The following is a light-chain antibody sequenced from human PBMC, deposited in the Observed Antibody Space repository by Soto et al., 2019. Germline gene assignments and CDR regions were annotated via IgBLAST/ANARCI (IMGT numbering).Light chain of an antibody. CDR2: RAD. Sequence: QSVLTQSPSASGTPGQRVTISCSGSSANIGSNYVYWYQQFPGTAPRLLIYRADQRPSGVPDRFSGSKSGTSASLAISGLRSDDEAAYYCAAWDDTVNGLVFGGGTQLTV. J-gene: IGLJ2*01. CDR1: SANIGSNY. CDR3: AAWDDTVNGLV. V-gene: IGLV1-47*01.